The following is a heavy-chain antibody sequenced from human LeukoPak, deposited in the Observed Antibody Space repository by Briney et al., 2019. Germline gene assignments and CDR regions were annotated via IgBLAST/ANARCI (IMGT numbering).Heavy chain of an antibody. CDR1: VGSINSGGYS. V-gene: IGHV4-30-2*01. J-gene: IGHJ4*02. CDR3: ASYNWNYKGIDY. Sequence: SQTLSLTCAVSVGSINSGGYSWTWIRQPPGKGLEWIGYIYHSGSTYYNPSLQSRVTISMDRSKNQFSLKLNSVTAADTAVYYCASYNWNYKGIDYWGQGTLVTVSS. CDR2: IYHSGST. D-gene: IGHD1-7*01.